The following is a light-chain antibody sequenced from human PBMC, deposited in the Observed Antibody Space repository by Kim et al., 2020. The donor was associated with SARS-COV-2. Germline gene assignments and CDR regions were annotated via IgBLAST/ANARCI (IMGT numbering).Light chain of an antibody. V-gene: IGLV2-14*03. Sequence: GQSITITCTGTSSDCGAFNYVSWFQQHPGRAPKLWIYDVSERPSGISNRFSGSTSGYTASLTISGLQAEDEADYYCSSYTTANTRLFGAGTKVTVL. CDR3: SSYTTANTRL. J-gene: IGLJ1*01. CDR1: SSDCGAFNY. CDR2: DVS.